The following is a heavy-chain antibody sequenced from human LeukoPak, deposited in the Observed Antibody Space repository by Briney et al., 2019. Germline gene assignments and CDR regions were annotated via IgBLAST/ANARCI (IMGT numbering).Heavy chain of an antibody. Sequence: SETLSLTCSVFGGSISSSSYYWGWSRQPPGKGLEWIGSIYYSGSSYYNPSLKSRVTISVDTSKNQSSLKLTSVTAADTAVYYCARRDCTSTTCYAGSYYFDYWGQGTLVTVSS. J-gene: IGHJ4*02. CDR3: ARRDCTSTTCYAGSYYFDY. D-gene: IGHD2-2*01. V-gene: IGHV4-39*01. CDR2: IYYSGSS. CDR1: GGSISSSSYY.